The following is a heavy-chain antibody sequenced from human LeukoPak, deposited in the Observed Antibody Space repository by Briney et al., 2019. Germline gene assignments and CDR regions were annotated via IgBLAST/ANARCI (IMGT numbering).Heavy chain of an antibody. V-gene: IGHV4-61*02. CDR3: ARDPSWVGYSSGPPHYYYYYMDV. J-gene: IGHJ6*03. D-gene: IGHD6-19*01. CDR1: GGFISSDNYY. CDR2: ISISGST. Sequence: SETLSLTCTVSGGFISSDNYYWTWIRQPAGEGLEWIGRISISGSTNSNPSLRSRVTISVDTSKNQFSLKLSSVTAADTAVYYCARDPSWVGYSSGPPHYYYYYMDVWGKGTTVTISS.